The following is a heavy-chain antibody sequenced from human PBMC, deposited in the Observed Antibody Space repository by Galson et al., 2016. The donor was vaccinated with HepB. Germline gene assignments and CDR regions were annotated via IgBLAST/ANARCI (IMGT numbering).Heavy chain of an antibody. D-gene: IGHD1-7*01. CDR3: ARDLEAGTTCAY. CDR2: INPNNGNS. CDR1: GYTFTGYG. V-gene: IGHV1-18*04. Sequence: SVKVSCKASGYTFTGYGISWVRQAPGQGLEWVGWINPNNGNSNSAQKLEDRLTMTTDTSTRIAYMELRSLRAADTAIYYCARDLEAGTTCAYWGQGTQLTVSS. J-gene: IGHJ4*02.